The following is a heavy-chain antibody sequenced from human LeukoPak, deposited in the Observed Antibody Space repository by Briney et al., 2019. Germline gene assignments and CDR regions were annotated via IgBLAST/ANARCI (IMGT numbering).Heavy chain of an antibody. J-gene: IGHJ4*02. CDR1: GFTFSSYS. CDR3: ARGHYDILTGYYWMGY. Sequence: GGSLRLSCAASGFTFSSYSMNWVRQAPGKGLEWVSSISSSSSYIYYADSVKGRFTISRDNAKNSLYLQMNSLRAEDTAVYYCARGHYDILTGYYWMGYWGQGTLVTVSS. D-gene: IGHD3-9*01. V-gene: IGHV3-21*01. CDR2: ISSSSSYI.